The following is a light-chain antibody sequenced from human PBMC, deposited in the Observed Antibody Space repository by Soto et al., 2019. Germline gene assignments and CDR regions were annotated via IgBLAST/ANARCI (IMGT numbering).Light chain of an antibody. V-gene: IGKV1-13*02. CDR3: QQFNSYPLT. Sequence: AIQLTQSPSSLSASVGDRVTITCRASQGISSALVWYQHKPGKAPTILIYDASNLESGVPSRFSGSGSGTDFTLTIRSLQPEDFAPYYCQQFNSYPLTFGGGTKVEIK. CDR2: DAS. CDR1: QGISSA. J-gene: IGKJ4*01.